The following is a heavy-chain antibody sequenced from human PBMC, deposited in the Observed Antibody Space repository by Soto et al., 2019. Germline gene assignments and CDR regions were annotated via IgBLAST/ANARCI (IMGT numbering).Heavy chain of an antibody. J-gene: IGHJ5*02. CDR2: INSDGSTT. V-gene: IGHV3-74*01. CDR3: VSLLRWSDP. Sequence: EVQLVESGGGLVQPGGSLRLSCAASGFTFSFYWMHWVRQAPGKGLVWVSRINSDGSTTDYADSVKGRFTISRDNANNTLYLQMNSLRADDTAVYYCVSLLRWSDPLGQGTLVTVSS. CDR1: GFTFSFYW.